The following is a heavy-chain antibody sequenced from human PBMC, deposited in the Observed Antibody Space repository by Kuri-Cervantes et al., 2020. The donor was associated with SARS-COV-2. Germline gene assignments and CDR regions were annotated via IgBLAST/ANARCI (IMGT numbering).Heavy chain of an antibody. CDR1: GGPISNSNYY. CDR3: ARGSILLWFGESPPDY. V-gene: IGHV4-39*01. D-gene: IGHD3-10*01. Sequence: GSLRLSCTVSGGPISNSNYYWGWIRQPPGKGLEWIGSFYYRGSTYYNPSLTSRVTISVDTSKNQFSLKLSSVTAADTAVYYCARGSILLWFGESPPDYWGQGTLVTVSS. CDR2: FYYRGST. J-gene: IGHJ4*02.